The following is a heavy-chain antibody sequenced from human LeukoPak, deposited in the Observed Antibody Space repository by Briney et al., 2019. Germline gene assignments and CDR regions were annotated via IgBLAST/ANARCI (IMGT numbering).Heavy chain of an antibody. D-gene: IGHD3-3*01. V-gene: IGHV1-18*01. Sequence: ASVKVSCKASGYIFFNYGISWVRQAPGQGLEWMGWISPNSGSTKFAEKVQDRNIMTTDTSTSTAYMELRSLRSDDTAIYYCARDRHYDAATVFHPWGQGTLVTVSS. J-gene: IGHJ5*02. CDR3: ARDRHYDAATVFHP. CDR1: GYIFFNYG. CDR2: ISPNSGST.